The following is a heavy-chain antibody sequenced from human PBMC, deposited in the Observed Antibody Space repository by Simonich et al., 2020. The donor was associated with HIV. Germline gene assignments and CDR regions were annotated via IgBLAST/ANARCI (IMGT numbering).Heavy chain of an antibody. CDR1: GGSISSYY. Sequence: QVQLQESGPGLVKPSETLSLTCTVSGGSISSYYWSWIRQPPGKGLEWIGYIYYSGSTNNNPSLKRRVTISVDTSKNQFSLKLSSVTAADTAVYYCARTRRITIFGVVRGNGMDVWGQGTTVTVSS. CDR3: ARTRRITIFGVVRGNGMDV. J-gene: IGHJ6*02. D-gene: IGHD3-3*01. V-gene: IGHV4-59*08. CDR2: IYYSGST.